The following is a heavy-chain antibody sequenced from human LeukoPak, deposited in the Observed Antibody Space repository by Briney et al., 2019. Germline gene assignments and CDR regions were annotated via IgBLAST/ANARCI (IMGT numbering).Heavy chain of an antibody. Sequence: ASVKVSCKASGYTFTGYYMHWVRQAPGQGLEWMGWINPNSGGTNYAQKFQGRVTMTRDTSISTAYMELSRPRSDDTAVYYCARESSGGDSHDAFDIWGQGTMVTVSS. CDR2: INPNSGGT. D-gene: IGHD3-10*01. CDR3: ARESSGGDSHDAFDI. V-gene: IGHV1-2*02. J-gene: IGHJ3*02. CDR1: GYTFTGYY.